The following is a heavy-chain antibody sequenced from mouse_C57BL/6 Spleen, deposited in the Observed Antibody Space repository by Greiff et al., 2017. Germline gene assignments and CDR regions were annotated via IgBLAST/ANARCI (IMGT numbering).Heavy chain of an antibody. D-gene: IGHD2-3*01. J-gene: IGHJ1*03. CDR2: IDPSDSYT. CDR3: ARSKGGLLRGYFDV. CDR1: GYTFTSYW. Sequence: VKLMESGAELVMPGASVKLSCKASGYTFTSYWMHWVKQRPGQGLEWIGEIDPSDSYTNYNQKFKGKSTLTVDKSSSTAYMQLSSLTSEDSAVYYCARSKGGLLRGYFDVWGTGTTVTVSS. V-gene: IGHV1-69*01.